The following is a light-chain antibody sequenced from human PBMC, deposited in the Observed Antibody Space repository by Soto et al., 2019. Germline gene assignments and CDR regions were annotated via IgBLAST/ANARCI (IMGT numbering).Light chain of an antibody. V-gene: IGKV1-12*01. CDR3: QQANRFPFT. CDR2: AAS. CDR1: QGVGSW. J-gene: IGKJ3*01. Sequence: IQMTQSPSSVSASVWDIVTITCRASQGVGSWVAWYQQKPGKAPRLLVYAASSLQGGIRSRCIGSGSGTDFSLPISSLQPEDFATYCCQQANRFPFTFGPGTKVDF.